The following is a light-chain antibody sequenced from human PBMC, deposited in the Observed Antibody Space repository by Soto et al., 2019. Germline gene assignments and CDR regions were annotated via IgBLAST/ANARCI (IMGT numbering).Light chain of an antibody. CDR2: VDS. V-gene: IGKV1D-12*01. CDR1: RDISSW. J-gene: IGKJ4*01. CDR3: QHARRFPPT. Sequence: DIQMNQSPSSVSESVGDRVTITCRASRDISSWLAWYQQKPGKAPKLLIYVDSSLQSGVPSRFSGSGSGTGFSLTFSSLQPEDFATYYCQHARRFPPTFGGGTKVELK.